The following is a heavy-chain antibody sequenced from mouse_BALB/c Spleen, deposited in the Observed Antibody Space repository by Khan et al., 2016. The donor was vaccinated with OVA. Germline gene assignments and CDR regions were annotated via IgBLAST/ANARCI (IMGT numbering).Heavy chain of an antibody. CDR3: ASGSSAEEFAY. Sequence: QVQLQQSGPELVRPGVSVKISCKGSGYTITDYGIHWVKQSHAKSLEWIGVISTYYGDASYNQKFKGKATMTVDKSSSTAYMELTRMTSEDSAIYYCASGSSAEEFAYWGQGTLVTVSA. CDR2: ISTYYGDA. J-gene: IGHJ3*01. D-gene: IGHD3-1*01. V-gene: IGHV1S137*01. CDR1: GYTITDYG.